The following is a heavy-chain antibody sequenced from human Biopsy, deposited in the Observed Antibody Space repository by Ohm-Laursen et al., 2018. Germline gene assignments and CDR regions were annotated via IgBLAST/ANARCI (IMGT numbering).Heavy chain of an antibody. CDR3: VRGRSMDV. CDR2: IKHDGSEH. Sequence: SLRLSCAASGFTFSTYWMSWVRQAPGKGLEWVANIKHDGSEHYYVDSVKGRFTISRDNAQKSLDLQLNSLRAEDTAVYYCVRGRSMDVWGQGTTVTVSS. V-gene: IGHV3-7*01. J-gene: IGHJ6*02. CDR1: GFTFSTYW.